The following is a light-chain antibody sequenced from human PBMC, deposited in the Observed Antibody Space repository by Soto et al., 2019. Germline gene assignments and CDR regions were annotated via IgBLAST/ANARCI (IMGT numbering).Light chain of an antibody. CDR1: QSVSSN. CDR2: AAS. J-gene: IGKJ1*01. Sequence: EIVMTQSPAILSVSSGERATLSCRASQSVSSNLAWYQQKSGQAPRLLIYAASTRATGIPARFSGSGSGTDFSLTISRLEPEDFAVYYCQQYGSSGTFGQGTKVDIK. V-gene: IGKV3-15*01. CDR3: QQYGSSGT.